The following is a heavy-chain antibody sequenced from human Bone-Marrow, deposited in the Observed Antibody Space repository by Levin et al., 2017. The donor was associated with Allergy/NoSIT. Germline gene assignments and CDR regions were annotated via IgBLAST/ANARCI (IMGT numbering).Heavy chain of an antibody. V-gene: IGHV5-51*01. CDR3: ARRNYYDNIGYPYYFDY. CDR2: IYPGDSET. J-gene: IGHJ4*02. Sequence: GESLKISCKGSGFTFSNDWIAWVRQMPGKGLEWMGIIYPGDSETRYSPSFQGQVTISADKSISTVYLQWSSLKASHTAVFYCARRNYYDNIGYPYYFDYWGQGTLVTVSS. D-gene: IGHD3-22*01. CDR1: GFTFSNDW.